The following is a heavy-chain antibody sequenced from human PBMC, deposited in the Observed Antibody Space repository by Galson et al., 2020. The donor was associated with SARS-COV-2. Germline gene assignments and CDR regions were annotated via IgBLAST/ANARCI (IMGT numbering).Heavy chain of an antibody. D-gene: IGHD3-10*01. CDR1: GLTVRGYY. Sequence: GESLKISCAASGLTVRGYYMNWVRQAPGKGLARVSVLHSGGSTYYADSVMGRITITRDNSENTLYLQMNSLRAEDTAVYYCAKDWATIGELSLYYYMDVWGKGTTVTISS. CDR3: AKDWATIGELSLYYYMDV. V-gene: IGHV3-53*05. CDR2: LHSGGST. J-gene: IGHJ6*03.